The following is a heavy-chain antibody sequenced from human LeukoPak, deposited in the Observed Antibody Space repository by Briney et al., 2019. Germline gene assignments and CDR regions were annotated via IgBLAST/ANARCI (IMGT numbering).Heavy chain of an antibody. J-gene: IGHJ4*02. Sequence: SVKVSCKASGGTFSSYAISWVRQAPGQGLKWMGGIIPIFGTANYAQKFQGRVTITADKSTSTAYVELSSLRSEDTAVYYCAREEPYGSGSYFLGAHFDYWGQGTLVTVPS. CDR1: GGTFSSYA. V-gene: IGHV1-69*06. D-gene: IGHD3-10*01. CDR2: IIPIFGTA. CDR3: AREEPYGSGSYFLGAHFDY.